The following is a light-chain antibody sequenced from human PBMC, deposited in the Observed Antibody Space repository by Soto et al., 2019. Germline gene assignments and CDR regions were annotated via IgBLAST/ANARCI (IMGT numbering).Light chain of an antibody. CDR2: LNSDGSH. Sequence: QPVLTQSPSASASLGASVKLTCTLSSGHSSYAIAWHQQQPEKGPRYLMRLNSDGSHNKGDGIPDRFSGSSSGAERYLTISSLQSEDEADYYCQTWVTGIAVFGGGTQLTVL. J-gene: IGLJ7*01. CDR3: QTWVTGIAV. V-gene: IGLV4-69*01. CDR1: SGHSSYA.